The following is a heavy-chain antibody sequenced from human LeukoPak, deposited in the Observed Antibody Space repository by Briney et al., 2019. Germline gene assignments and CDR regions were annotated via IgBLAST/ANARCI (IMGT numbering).Heavy chain of an antibody. J-gene: IGHJ4*02. D-gene: IGHD6-13*01. V-gene: IGHV4-39*02. CDR3: VRPARRGSWHY. Sequence: PSETLCLTCTVSGGSISSRDYYWGWIRQPPGKGLEWIGSIYYSGNTFYNPSFMSRVTISVDTSKNHLSLRLTSVTAADTAVYYCVRPARRGSWHYWGQGAMVTVSS. CDR1: GGSISSRDYY. CDR2: IYYSGNT.